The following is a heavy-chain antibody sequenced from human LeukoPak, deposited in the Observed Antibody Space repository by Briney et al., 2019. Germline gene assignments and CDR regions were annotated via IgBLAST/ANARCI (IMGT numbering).Heavy chain of an antibody. V-gene: IGHV3-23*01. CDR1: GFTFGTYG. CDR3: ARDVPGHDYLYDY. J-gene: IGHJ4*02. Sequence: GGSLRLSCAASGFTFGTYGMSWVRQAPGKGLEWVSSISGSGTITYYADSVKGRFTISRDNSKNTLYLQMNSLRAEDTAVYYCARDVPGHDYLYDYWGQGTLVTVSS. D-gene: IGHD4/OR15-4a*01. CDR2: ISGSGTIT.